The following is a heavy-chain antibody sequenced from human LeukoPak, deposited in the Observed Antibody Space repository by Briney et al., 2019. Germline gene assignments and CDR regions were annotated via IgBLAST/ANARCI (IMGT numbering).Heavy chain of an antibody. CDR3: VRDNSGLAGVSLDL. J-gene: IGHJ4*02. Sequence: ASVKVSCKASGYMXVSRGFTWVRQAPGQGLEWMGWIGVRTGQTQFAQQFRDRFTMTTNTSTTTAFMELKSLRPDDTAVYYCVRDNSGLAGVSLDLWGQGTQVIVSS. D-gene: IGHD6-13*01. CDR1: GYMXVSRG. CDR2: IGVRTGQT. V-gene: IGHV1-18*01.